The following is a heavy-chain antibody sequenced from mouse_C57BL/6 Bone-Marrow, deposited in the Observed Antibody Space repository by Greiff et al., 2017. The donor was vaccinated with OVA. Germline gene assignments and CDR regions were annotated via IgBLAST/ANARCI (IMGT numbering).Heavy chain of an antibody. CDR1: GYSITSGYY. Sequence: VQLKESGPGLVKPSQSLSLTCSVTGYSITSGYYWNWIRQFPGNKLEWMGYISYDGSNNYNPSLKNRISITRDTSKNQFFLKLNSVTTEDTATYYCATYDGYYPWFAYWGQGTLVTVSA. CDR2: ISYDGSN. J-gene: IGHJ3*01. CDR3: ATYDGYYPWFAY. V-gene: IGHV3-6*01. D-gene: IGHD2-3*01.